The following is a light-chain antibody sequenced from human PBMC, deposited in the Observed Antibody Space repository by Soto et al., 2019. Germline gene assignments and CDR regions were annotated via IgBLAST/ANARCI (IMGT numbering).Light chain of an antibody. Sequence: EIVLTQSPGTLSLSPGERATLSCRASESVSSTSLAWYQQKPGQAPRLLMYGVSSRATGIPDRFSRSGSGTDFTLTINRLEPEDFAVYFCQQYDNSVWTFGQGTKVEIK. CDR3: QQYDNSVWT. J-gene: IGKJ1*01. V-gene: IGKV3-20*01. CDR1: ESVSSTS. CDR2: GVS.